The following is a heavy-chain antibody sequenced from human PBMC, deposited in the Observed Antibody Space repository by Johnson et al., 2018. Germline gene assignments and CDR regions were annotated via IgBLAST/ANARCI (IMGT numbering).Heavy chain of an antibody. CDR3: AKDRGLLDYYYYYYMDG. Sequence: QLVESGGGLVQPGGSLRLSCAASGFTFSSYSMNWVRQAPGKGLAWVSGISWNSGNIGYADSVKGRFTISRDNAKNSLYLQMNRLRAEDTALYYCAKDRGLLDYYYYYYMDGWGKGTTVTVSS. CDR2: ISWNSGNI. V-gene: IGHV3-9*01. CDR1: GFTFSSYS. D-gene: IGHD1-26*01. J-gene: IGHJ6*03.